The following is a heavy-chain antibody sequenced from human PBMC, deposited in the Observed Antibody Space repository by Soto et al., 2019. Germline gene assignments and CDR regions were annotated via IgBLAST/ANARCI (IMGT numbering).Heavy chain of an antibody. V-gene: IGHV4-31*03. J-gene: IGHJ2*01. CDR1: GASISSGGYY. CDR3: ARVLRDVLSDRYYWYFDL. CDR2: IYYIGTS. D-gene: IGHD3-16*02. Sequence: QVQLQESGPGLVKPSQTLSLTCTVSGASISSGGYYWGWIRQHPGKGLEWIGFIYYIGTSYYNPSLESRITLSVDTSKNHISLTLTSVTAADTAVYYCARVLRDVLSDRYYWYFDLWGRGTLVTVSS.